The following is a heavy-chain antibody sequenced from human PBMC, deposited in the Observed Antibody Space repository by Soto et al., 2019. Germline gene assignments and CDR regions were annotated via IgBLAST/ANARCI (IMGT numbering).Heavy chain of an antibody. J-gene: IGHJ4*02. CDR3: ARGVAGSRFDL. Sequence: PSQTLSLTCAISGDSVSSNTAAWNWIRSSPSRGLEWLGRTYYRSNWRHDYAVSVKSRITVNPDTSKNHFSLQLNSVTPDDTAVYYCARGVAGSRFDLWGQGNLVTVS. CDR2: TYYRSNWRH. V-gene: IGHV6-1*01. CDR1: GDSVSSNTAA. D-gene: IGHD6-19*01.